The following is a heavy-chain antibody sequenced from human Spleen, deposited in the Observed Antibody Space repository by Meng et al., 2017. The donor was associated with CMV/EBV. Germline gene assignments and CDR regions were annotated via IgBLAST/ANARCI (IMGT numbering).Heavy chain of an antibody. J-gene: IGHJ4*02. D-gene: IGHD2-2*01. Sequence: ASVKVSCKASGYTFSDFGITWVRQAPGQGLEWMGWINGDTANTNYAQRFEGRVTLTTDTSTTTAYMELRSLRSDDTAVYYCARATKNRVLFVLVPAAADYWGQGTLVTVSS. CDR3: ARATKNRVLFVLVPAAADY. V-gene: IGHV1-18*01. CDR1: GYTFSDFG. CDR2: INGDTANT.